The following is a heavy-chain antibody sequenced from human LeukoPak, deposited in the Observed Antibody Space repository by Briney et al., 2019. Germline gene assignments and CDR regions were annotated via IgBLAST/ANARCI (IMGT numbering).Heavy chain of an antibody. Sequence: PSETLSLTCAVYAGSFSGYYWSWIRQPPGKGLEWIGEINHSGSTNYNPSLKSRVTISVDTSKNQFSLKLRSVTAADTAVYYCAREYGDPPHFGMDVWGQGTTVTVSS. J-gene: IGHJ6*02. CDR1: AGSFSGYY. V-gene: IGHV4-34*01. CDR3: AREYGDPPHFGMDV. CDR2: INHSGST. D-gene: IGHD4-17*01.